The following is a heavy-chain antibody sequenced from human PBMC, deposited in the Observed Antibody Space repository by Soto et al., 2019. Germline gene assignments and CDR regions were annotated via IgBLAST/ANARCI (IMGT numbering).Heavy chain of an antibody. J-gene: IGHJ5*01. D-gene: IGHD2-15*01. V-gene: IGHV4-30-4*01. Sequence: SETLSHTWSVSGDSISTVDYFWAWIRQPPGQGLEYIGYIYKSTTTYYNPSFESRVAISLDTSKSQFSLNVTSVTAADTAVYFCARGRYCLTGRCFPNWFDSWGQGTLVTVSS. CDR3: ARGRYCLTGRCFPNWFDS. CDR2: IYKSTTT. CDR1: GDSISTVDYF.